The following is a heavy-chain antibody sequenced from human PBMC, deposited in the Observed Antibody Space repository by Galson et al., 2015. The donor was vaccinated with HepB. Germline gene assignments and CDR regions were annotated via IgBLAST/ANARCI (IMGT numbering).Heavy chain of an antibody. J-gene: IGHJ2*01. V-gene: IGHV3-33*01. CDR1: GFTFSSYG. CDR3: ARFPYSSSWYAPYFDL. Sequence: SLRLSCAASGFTFSSYGMHWVRQAPGKGLEWVAVIWYDGSNKYYADSVKGRFTISRDNSKNTLYLQMNSLRAEDTAVYYCARFPYSSSWYAPYFDLWGRGTLVTVSS. CDR2: IWYDGSNK. D-gene: IGHD6-13*01.